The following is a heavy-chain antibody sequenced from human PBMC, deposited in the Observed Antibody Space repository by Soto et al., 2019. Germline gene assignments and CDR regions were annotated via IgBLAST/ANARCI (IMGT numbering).Heavy chain of an antibody. D-gene: IGHD6-19*01. CDR3: AKDRGGTGWAFDH. J-gene: IGHJ4*02. CDR1: GFTFGNFA. V-gene: IGHV3-23*01. CDR2: ISAGGATT. Sequence: PGVSLRLSCTPSGFTFGNFAMSWVRQAPGKGLEWVSSISAGGATTYYADSVKGRVTMSRDSSKNTLSLQMISLRTEDSAVYYCAKDRGGTGWAFDHLGEGTLV.